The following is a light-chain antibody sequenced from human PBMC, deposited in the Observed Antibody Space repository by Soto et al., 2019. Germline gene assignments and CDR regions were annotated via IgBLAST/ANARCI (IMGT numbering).Light chain of an antibody. CDR3: QVWDSSDVV. CDR1: KLGDKY. CDR2: EDT. V-gene: IGLV3-1*01. Sequence: SYELTQPPSVSVSPGQTASITCSGAKLGDKYTCWYQQKPGQSPVLVIYEDTKRPSGIPERFSGSNSGNTATLTISGTQAMDEADYYCQVWDSSDVVFGGGTKLTVL. J-gene: IGLJ2*01.